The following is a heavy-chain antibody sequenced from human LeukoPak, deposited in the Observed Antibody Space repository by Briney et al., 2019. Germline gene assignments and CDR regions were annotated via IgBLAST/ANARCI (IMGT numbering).Heavy chain of an antibody. Sequence: GASVNVSCKPSGYTFSTYGISWVRQAPGQGLEWMGWISTYNGNTYYALRLQGRVTMTTDTSTSTAYMELRSLRSDDTAVYYCAREKTRLAAGDAFDIWGQGTMVTVSS. CDR3: AREKTRLAAGDAFDI. D-gene: IGHD6-13*01. CDR2: ISTYNGNT. V-gene: IGHV1-18*01. CDR1: GYTFSTYG. J-gene: IGHJ3*02.